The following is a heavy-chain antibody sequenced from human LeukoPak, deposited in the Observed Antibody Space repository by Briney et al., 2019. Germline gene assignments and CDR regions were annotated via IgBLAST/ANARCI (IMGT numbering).Heavy chain of an antibody. CDR1: GGSISSYY. J-gene: IGHJ6*02. D-gene: IGHD3-10*01. V-gene: IGHV4-4*07. CDR2: IYTSGST. Sequence: PSETLSLTCTVSGGSISSYYWSWIRQPAGKGLEWIGRIYTSGSTNYNPSLKSRVTMSVDTSKNQFSLKLSSVTAADTAVYYCAGNEGYGSGSYHTYYYYGMDVWGQGTTVTVSS. CDR3: AGNEGYGSGSYHTYYYYGMDV.